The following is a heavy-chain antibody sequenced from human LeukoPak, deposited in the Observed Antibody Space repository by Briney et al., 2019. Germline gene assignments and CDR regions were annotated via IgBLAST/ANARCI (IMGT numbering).Heavy chain of an antibody. D-gene: IGHD4-17*01. Sequence: SETLSLTCTVSGGSISSGGYYWSWIRQHPGKGLERIGYIYYSGSTYYNPSLKSRVTISVDTSKNQFSLKLSSVTAADTAVYYCARRALYGDYLIDYWGQGTLVTVSS. CDR3: ARRALYGDYLIDY. J-gene: IGHJ4*02. CDR1: GGSISSGGYY. CDR2: IYYSGST. V-gene: IGHV4-31*03.